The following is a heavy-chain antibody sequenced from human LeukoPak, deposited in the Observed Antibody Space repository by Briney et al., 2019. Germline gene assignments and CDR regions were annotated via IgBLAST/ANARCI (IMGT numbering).Heavy chain of an antibody. CDR2: IYPADSDT. J-gene: IGHJ6*02. V-gene: IGHV5-51*01. CDR1: AYSFATYW. Sequence: GESLKISCQGSAYSFATYWIGWVRQMPGKGLEWMGIIYPADSDTRYSPSFEGQVTISADKSISTAYLQWSSLKASDTAMYYCARQNQAGYYYYGLDVWGQGTSVTVSS. CDR3: ARQNQAGYYYYGLDV.